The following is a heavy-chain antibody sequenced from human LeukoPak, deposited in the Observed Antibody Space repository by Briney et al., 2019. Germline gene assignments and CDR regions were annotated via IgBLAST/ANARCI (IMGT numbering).Heavy chain of an antibody. D-gene: IGHD3-22*01. V-gene: IGHV3-53*01. CDR1: GFTVSSNY. Sequence: GGSLRLSCAASGFTVSSNYMSWVRQGPGKGLECVSVISNDGDTYYADSVKGRFTISRDNAKNSLYLQMNSLRAEDTAVYYCAKWEGYYYDSSGYALTYAFDIWGQGTMVTVSS. CDR2: ISNDGDT. CDR3: AKWEGYYYDSSGYALTYAFDI. J-gene: IGHJ3*02.